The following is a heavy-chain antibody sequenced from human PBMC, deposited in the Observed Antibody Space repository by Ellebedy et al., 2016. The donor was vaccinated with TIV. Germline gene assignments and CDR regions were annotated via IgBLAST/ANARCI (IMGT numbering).Heavy chain of an antibody. CDR1: GYTLTELS. CDR3: ARDGVDTAMAFYYYYGMDV. D-gene: IGHD5-18*01. Sequence: AASVKVSCKVSGYTLTELSMHWVRQAPGKGLEWMGGFDPEDGETIYAQKFQGRVTTTEDTSTSTAYMELRSLRSDDTAVYYCARDGVDTAMAFYYYYGMDVWGQGTTVTVSS. J-gene: IGHJ6*02. V-gene: IGHV1-24*01. CDR2: FDPEDGET.